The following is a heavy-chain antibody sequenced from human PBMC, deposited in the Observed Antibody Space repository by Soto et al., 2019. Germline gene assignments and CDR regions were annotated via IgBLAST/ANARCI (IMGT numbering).Heavy chain of an antibody. CDR3: GRGGISHWAYFYYMDV. Sequence: SETLSLTCVVSGGSLSDYFWSWIRQPPGMALEWIGEINHLGSINYNPSLKSRVTMSGDTSKNQFSLTLNSVTAADTATYYCGRGGISHWAYFYYMDVWDRGTTVTVSS. J-gene: IGHJ6*03. V-gene: IGHV4-34*01. CDR2: INHLGSI. D-gene: IGHD2-21*01. CDR1: GGSLSDYF.